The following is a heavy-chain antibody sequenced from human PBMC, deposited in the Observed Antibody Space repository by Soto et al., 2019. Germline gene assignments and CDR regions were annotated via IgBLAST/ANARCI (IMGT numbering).Heavy chain of an antibody. Sequence: EASVKVSCKASGYTFTSYGISWVRQAPGQGLEWMGWISAYNGNTNYAQKLQGRVTMTTDTSTSTAYMELRSLRSDDTAVYYCARDPSIAVAGPPDAFDIWGQGTMVTVSS. D-gene: IGHD6-19*01. CDR2: ISAYNGNT. V-gene: IGHV1-18*01. J-gene: IGHJ3*02. CDR1: GYTFTSYG. CDR3: ARDPSIAVAGPPDAFDI.